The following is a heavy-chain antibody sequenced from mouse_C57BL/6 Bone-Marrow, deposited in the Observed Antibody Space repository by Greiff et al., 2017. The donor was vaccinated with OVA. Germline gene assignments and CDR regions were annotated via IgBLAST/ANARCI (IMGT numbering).Heavy chain of an antibody. CDR2: INPNNGGT. D-gene: IGHD2-1*01. CDR3: ARLSYYGKGYFDY. V-gene: IGHV1-18*01. J-gene: IGHJ2*01. Sequence: EVQLQQSGPELVKPGASVKIPSKASGYTFTDYNMDWVKQSHGKSLEWIGDINPNNGGTIYNQKFKGKATLTVDKSSSTAYMELRSLTSEDTAVYYCARLSYYGKGYFDYWGQGTTLTVSS. CDR1: GYTFTDYN.